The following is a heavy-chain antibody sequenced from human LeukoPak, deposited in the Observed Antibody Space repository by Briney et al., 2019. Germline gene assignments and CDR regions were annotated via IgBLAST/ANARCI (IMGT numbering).Heavy chain of an antibody. CDR1: GGTFSSYA. D-gene: IGHD5-18*01. V-gene: IGHV1-69*04. CDR3: ARGTPGYSYGYSD. J-gene: IGHJ4*02. Sequence: SVKVSCKTSGGTFSSYAISWVRQAPGQGLEWMGRIIPILGIANYAQKFQGRVTITADKSTSTAYMELSRLRSEDTAVYYCARGTPGYSYGYSDWGQGTLVTVSS. CDR2: IIPILGIA.